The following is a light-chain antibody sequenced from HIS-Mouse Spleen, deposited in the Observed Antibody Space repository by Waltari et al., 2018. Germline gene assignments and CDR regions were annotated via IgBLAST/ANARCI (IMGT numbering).Light chain of an antibody. V-gene: IGLV3-10*01. CDR2: EDS. CDR3: YSTDSSGNHRV. Sequence: SYELTQPPSVSVSPGQTARITCSGDALPKKYAYWSQQKSGQAPVLVIYEDSKRPSGIPERFSGSSSGTMATLTISGAQVEDEADYYGYSTDSSGNHRVFGGGTKLTVL. CDR1: ALPKKY. J-gene: IGLJ2*01.